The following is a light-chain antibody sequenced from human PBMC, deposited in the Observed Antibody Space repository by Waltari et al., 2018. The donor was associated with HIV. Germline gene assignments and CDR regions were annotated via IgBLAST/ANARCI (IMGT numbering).Light chain of an antibody. Sequence: QSALTQPASVSGSPGQSITIPCPGTSSDIGGYDYVSWYQQHPGKAPKRLIYVVTSRPSGVSNRFAGSRSGNTASLTISGLQADDEAHYYCSAYTTYSPLAVFGGGTKLTVL. CDR2: VVT. J-gene: IGLJ2*01. CDR3: SAYTTYSPLAV. V-gene: IGLV2-14*01. CDR1: SSDIGGYDY.